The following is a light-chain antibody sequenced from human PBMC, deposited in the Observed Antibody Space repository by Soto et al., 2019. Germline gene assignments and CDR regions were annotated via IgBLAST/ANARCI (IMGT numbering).Light chain of an antibody. CDR2: DVS. V-gene: IGLV2-11*01. CDR3: CSYATTFYV. CDR1: TIDVDSSNY. J-gene: IGLJ1*01. Sequence: QSALTQPRSLSGSPGQSVTISCTGPTIDVDSSNYVSWYQQHPGKAPKLMIYDVSERPSGVPDRFSGSKSGSTASLTISGLQAEDEADYYCCSYATTFYVFGRGTKVTVL.